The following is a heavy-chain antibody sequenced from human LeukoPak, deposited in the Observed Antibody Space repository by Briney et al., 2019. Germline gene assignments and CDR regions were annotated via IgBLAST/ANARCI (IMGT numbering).Heavy chain of an antibody. CDR2: IYYTGST. CDR1: GGSISSGDYS. CDR3: RYYYDSSGYYFSVSRQDY. J-gene: IGHJ4*02. D-gene: IGHD3-22*01. V-gene: IGHV4-30-4*07. Sequence: SETLSLTCGVSGGSISSGDYSWSWLRQPPGKGLEWIGYIYYTGSTHYNPSLKSRVTISVDTSKNQFSLKLSSVTAADTAVYYCRYYYDSSGYYFSVSRQDYWGQGTLVTVSS.